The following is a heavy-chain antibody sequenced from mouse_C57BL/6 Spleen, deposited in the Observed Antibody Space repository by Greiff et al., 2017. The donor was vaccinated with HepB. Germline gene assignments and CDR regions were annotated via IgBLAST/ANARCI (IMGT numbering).Heavy chain of an antibody. J-gene: IGHJ2*01. D-gene: IGHD2-2*01. CDR2: ISSGGDYI. CDR3: TRGTLWLRPGYFDY. V-gene: IGHV5-9-1*02. Sequence: EVHLVESGEGLVKPGGSLKLSCAASGFTFSSYAMSWVRQTPEKRLEWVAYISSGGDYIYYADTVKGRFTISRDNARNTLYLQMSSLKSEDTAMYYCTRGTLWLRPGYFDYWGQGTTLTVSS. CDR1: GFTFSSYA.